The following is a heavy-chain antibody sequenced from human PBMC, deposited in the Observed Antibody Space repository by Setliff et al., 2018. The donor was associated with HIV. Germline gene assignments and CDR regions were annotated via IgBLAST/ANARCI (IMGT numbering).Heavy chain of an antibody. J-gene: IGHJ3*02. V-gene: IGHV3-21*04. CDR2: ISSSSSYI. CDR3: ARDDSNGNTDAFDI. D-gene: IGHD5-18*01. Sequence: PGGSLRLSCEASGFTFDDYGMNWVRQAPGKGLEWVSSISSSSSYIYYADSVKGRFTISRDNAKNSLYLQMTSLRAEDTAVYYCARDDSNGNTDAFDIWGQGTTVTVSS. CDR1: GFTFDDYG.